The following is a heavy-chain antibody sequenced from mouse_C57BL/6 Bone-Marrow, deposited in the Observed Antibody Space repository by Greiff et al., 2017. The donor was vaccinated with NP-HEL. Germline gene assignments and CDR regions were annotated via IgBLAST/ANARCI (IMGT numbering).Heavy chain of an antibody. V-gene: IGHV5-6*01. Sequence: EVKLVESGGDLVKPGGSLKLSCAASGFTFSSYGMSWVRQTPDKRLEWVATISSGGSYTYYPDSVKGRFTSSRDNAKNTLYLKMSSLKSEDTAMYYCASPLIYDGDSGAMDYWGQGTSVTVSS. D-gene: IGHD2-3*01. CDR1: GFTFSSYG. J-gene: IGHJ4*01. CDR3: ASPLIYDGDSGAMDY. CDR2: ISSGGSYT.